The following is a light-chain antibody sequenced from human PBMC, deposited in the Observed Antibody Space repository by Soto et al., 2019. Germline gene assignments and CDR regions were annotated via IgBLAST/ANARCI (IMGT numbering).Light chain of an antibody. CDR1: KNINTW. Sequence: DIQMTQSPSTLSASVGDRVTITCRASKNINTWVAWYQQKPGKAPKLLIYDASSLESGVPPRFSGSGSGTDFTLTISSLQPEDFATYYCQQFNNYPLTFGGGTKVDIK. CDR2: DAS. CDR3: QQFNNYPLT. V-gene: IGKV1-5*01. J-gene: IGKJ4*01.